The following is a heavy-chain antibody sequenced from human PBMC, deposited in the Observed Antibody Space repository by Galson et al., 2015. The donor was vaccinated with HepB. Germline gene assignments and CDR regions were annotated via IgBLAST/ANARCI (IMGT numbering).Heavy chain of an antibody. D-gene: IGHD1/OR15-1a*01. CDR1: GYSLTELS. CDR2: FDPEDGET. J-gene: IGHJ4*02. V-gene: IGHV1-24*01. Sequence: SVKVSCKVAGYSLTELSMHWVRQAPGKGLEWMGGFDPEDGETIYAQKLQGRITLTEDTSTDTAYMELSSLRSEDTAVYYCATDLGWEQRFGGQGTQVTVSS. CDR3: ATDLGWEQRF.